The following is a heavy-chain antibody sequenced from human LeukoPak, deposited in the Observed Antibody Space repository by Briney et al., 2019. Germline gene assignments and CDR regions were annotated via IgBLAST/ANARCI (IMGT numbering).Heavy chain of an antibody. CDR3: ARARINGSGSQPPRWLYYFDY. V-gene: IGHV4-34*01. Sequence: TSETLSLTCAVYGGSFSGYYWSWIRQPPGKGLEWIGEINHSGSTNYNPSLKSRVTISVDTSKNQFSLKLSSVTAADTAVYYCARARINGSGSQPPRWLYYFDYWGQGTLVTVPS. D-gene: IGHD3-10*01. J-gene: IGHJ4*02. CDR2: INHSGST. CDR1: GGSFSGYY.